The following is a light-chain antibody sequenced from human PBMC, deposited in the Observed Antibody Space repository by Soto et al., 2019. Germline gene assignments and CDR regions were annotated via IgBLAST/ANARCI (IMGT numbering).Light chain of an antibody. Sequence: EIVLTQSPATLSLSPGERATLSCRASQSVSNSCLAWYQHKPGQAPRLLIYGASNRATVFPDRFSGSGSGTDFTLTISRLEPEDFAVYYCQQYGSSPWTFGQGTKVDIK. J-gene: IGKJ1*01. V-gene: IGKV3-20*01. CDR1: QSVSNSC. CDR2: GAS. CDR3: QQYGSSPWT.